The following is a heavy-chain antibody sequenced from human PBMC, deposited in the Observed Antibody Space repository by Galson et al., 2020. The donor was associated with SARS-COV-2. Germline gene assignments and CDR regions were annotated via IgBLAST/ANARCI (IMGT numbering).Heavy chain of an antibody. CDR1: GGSISSSSYY. Sequence: SETLSLTCTVSGGSISSSSYYWGWIRQSPGKGLEWIGSIYYSGSTYYNPSLKSRVTISVDTSKNQFSLKLSSVTAADTAVYYCARSKFIERAVAGPYYYYYYGMDVWGQGTTVTVSS. CDR3: ARSKFIERAVAGPYYYYYYGMDV. D-gene: IGHD6-19*01. J-gene: IGHJ6*02. V-gene: IGHV4-39*07. CDR2: IYYSGST.